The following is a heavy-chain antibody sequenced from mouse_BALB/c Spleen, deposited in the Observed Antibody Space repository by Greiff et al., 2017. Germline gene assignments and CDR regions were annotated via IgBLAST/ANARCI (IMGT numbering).Heavy chain of an antibody. J-gene: IGHJ1*01. D-gene: IGHD2-3*01. CDR2: IYPGNGDT. CDR3: AREDDGYYWYFDV. CDR1: GYTFTSYN. Sequence: QVQLQQPGAELVKPGASVKMSCKASGYTFTSYNMHWVKQTPGQGLEWIGAIYPGNGDTSYNQKFKGKATLTADKSSSTAYMQLSSLTSEDSAVYYCAREDDGYYWYFDVWGAGTTVTVSS. V-gene: IGHV1-12*01.